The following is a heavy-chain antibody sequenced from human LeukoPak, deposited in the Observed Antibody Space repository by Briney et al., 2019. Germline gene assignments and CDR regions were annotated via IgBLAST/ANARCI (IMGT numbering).Heavy chain of an antibody. CDR3: VKYYYDSSGYYPLDY. CDR2: ISGSGGST. D-gene: IGHD3-22*01. CDR1: GFTFSSYG. Sequence: QSGGTLRLSCAASGFTFSSYGMSWVRQAPGKGLEWVSAISGSGGSTYYADSVKGRFTISRDNSKNTLYLQMNSLRAEDTAVYYCVKYYYDSSGYYPLDYWGQGTLVTVSS. V-gene: IGHV3-23*01. J-gene: IGHJ4*02.